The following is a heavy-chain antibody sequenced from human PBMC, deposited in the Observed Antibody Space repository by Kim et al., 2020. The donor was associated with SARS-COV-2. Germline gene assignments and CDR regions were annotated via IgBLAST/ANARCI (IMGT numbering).Heavy chain of an antibody. CDR2: IYDSGST. D-gene: IGHD3-10*01. CDR3: ARVKVREANFAVIAEYYFDY. Sequence: GYYWGWIRQHPGKGLEWIGYIYDSGSTNYNPSLKSRVTISVDTSKNQFSLKLSSVTAADTAVYYCARVKVREANFAVIAEYYFDYWGQGTLAT. J-gene: IGHJ4*02. CDR1: GYY. V-gene: IGHV4-61*08.